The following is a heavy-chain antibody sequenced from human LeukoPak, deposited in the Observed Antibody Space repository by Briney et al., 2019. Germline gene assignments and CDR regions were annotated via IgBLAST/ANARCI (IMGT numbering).Heavy chain of an antibody. V-gene: IGHV4-61*01. D-gene: IGHD3-3*01. CDR3: ASGGTSRPYYFDY. CDR1: GGSVSSGSYY. CDR2: IYYSGST. Sequence: SETLSLTCAVSGGSVSSGSYYWSWIRQPPGKGLEWIGYIYYSGSTNYNPSLKSRVTISVDTSKNQFSLKLSSVTAADTAVYYCASGGTSRPYYFDYWGQGTLVTVSS. J-gene: IGHJ4*02.